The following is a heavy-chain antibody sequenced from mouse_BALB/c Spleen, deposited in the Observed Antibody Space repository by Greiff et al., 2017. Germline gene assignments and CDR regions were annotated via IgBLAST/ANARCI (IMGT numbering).Heavy chain of an antibody. V-gene: IGHV1-9*01. CDR1: GYTFSSYW. CDR3: ARRGGSSYQFAY. Sequence: VQLQQSGAELMKPGASVKISCKATGYTFSSYWIEWVKQRPGHGLEWIGEILPGSGSTNYNEKFKGKATFTADTSSNTAYMQLSSLTSEDSAVYYCARRGGSSYQFAYWGQGTLVTVSA. J-gene: IGHJ3*01. D-gene: IGHD1-1*01. CDR2: ILPGSGST.